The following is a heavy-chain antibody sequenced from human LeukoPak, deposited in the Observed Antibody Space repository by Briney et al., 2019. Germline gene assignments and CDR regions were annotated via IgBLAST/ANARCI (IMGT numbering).Heavy chain of an antibody. CDR3: ARGPSGYHNT. Sequence: GGSLRLSCAASRFTFSSYGMHWVRQAPGKGLEWVAFIRYDGSNKYYADSVKGRFTVSRDNSKNTLYLQMNSLRAEDTAVYYCARGPSGYHNTGGQGTLVTVSS. CDR2: IRYDGSNK. CDR1: RFTFSSYG. D-gene: IGHD5-12*01. J-gene: IGHJ4*02. V-gene: IGHV3-30*02.